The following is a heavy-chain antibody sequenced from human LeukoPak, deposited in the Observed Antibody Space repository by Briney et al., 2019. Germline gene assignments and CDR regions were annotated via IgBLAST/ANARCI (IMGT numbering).Heavy chain of an antibody. D-gene: IGHD3-22*01. Sequence: ASVKVSCKASGYTFTGYYMDWVRQAPGQGLEWMGWIHPNSGGTNYAQKFQGRVTMTRDTSISTAYMELSRLRSDDTAVYYCARGVSRRIVVTYYFDYWGQGTLVTVSS. CDR2: IHPNSGGT. J-gene: IGHJ4*02. V-gene: IGHV1-2*02. CDR3: ARGVSRRIVVTYYFDY. CDR1: GYTFTGYY.